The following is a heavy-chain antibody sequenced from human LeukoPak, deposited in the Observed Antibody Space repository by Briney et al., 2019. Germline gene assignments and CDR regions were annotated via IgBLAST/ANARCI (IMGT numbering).Heavy chain of an antibody. V-gene: IGHV1-69*05. Sequence: SVKVSCKASGGTFSSYAISWVRQAPGQGLEWLGGIIPIFGTANYAQKFQGRATLTRATSTGTVYMELSSLRSEDTAVYYCASVYKHGMDVWGQGTTVIVSS. CDR3: ASVYKHGMDV. CDR2: IIPIFGTA. J-gene: IGHJ6*02. D-gene: IGHD5-24*01. CDR1: GGTFSSYA.